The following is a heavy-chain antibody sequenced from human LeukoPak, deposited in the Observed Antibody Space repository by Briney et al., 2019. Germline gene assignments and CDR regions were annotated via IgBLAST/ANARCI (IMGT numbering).Heavy chain of an antibody. CDR1: GFTFSSYS. CDR2: IKQDGSEK. J-gene: IGHJ5*02. CDR3: AIEEMSP. Sequence: PGGSLRLSCAASGFTFSSYSMNWVRQAPGKGLEWVANIKQDGSEKFYVDSVKGRFTISRDNAKNSLYLQMNSLRAEDTAVYYCAIEEMSPWGQGTLVTVSS. V-gene: IGHV3-7*01.